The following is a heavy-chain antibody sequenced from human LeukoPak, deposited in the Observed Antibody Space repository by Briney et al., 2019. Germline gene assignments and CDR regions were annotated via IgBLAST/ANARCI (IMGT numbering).Heavy chain of an antibody. J-gene: IGHJ4*02. V-gene: IGHV3-30-3*01. CDR2: ISYDGSNK. Sequence: GRSLRLSCAASGFTFSSYAMHWVRQAPGKGLEWVAVISYDGSNKYYADSVKGRFTISRDNSKNTLYLQMNSLRAEDTAVYYCARGPFDSSGYYRYYFGYWGQGTLVTVSS. CDR3: ARGPFDSSGYYRYYFGY. D-gene: IGHD3-22*01. CDR1: GFTFSSYA.